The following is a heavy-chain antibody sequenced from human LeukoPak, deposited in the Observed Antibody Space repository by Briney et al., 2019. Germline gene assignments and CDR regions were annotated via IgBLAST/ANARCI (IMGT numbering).Heavy chain of an antibody. CDR2: IYTSGST. CDR1: GGSISSYY. V-gene: IGHV4-4*07. Sequence: PSETLSLTCTVSGGSISSYYWSWTRQPAGKGLEWIGRIYTSGSTNYNPSLKSRVTISVDKSKNQFSLKLSSVTAADTAVYYCARTLRGVTLDYWGQGTLVTVSS. CDR3: ARTLRGVTLDY. J-gene: IGHJ4*02. D-gene: IGHD3-10*01.